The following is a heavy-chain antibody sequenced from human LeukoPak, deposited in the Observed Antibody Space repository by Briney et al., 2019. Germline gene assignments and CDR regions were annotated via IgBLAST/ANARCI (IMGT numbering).Heavy chain of an antibody. V-gene: IGHV4-39*01. Sequence: SETLPLTCTVSGGSISSSSYYWGWIRQPPGKGLEWIGNIYHSGSTYYNPSLKSRVTISVDTSKNQFSLRLTSVTAADTAVYYCARQTGSGLFILPGGQGTLVTVSS. D-gene: IGHD3/OR15-3a*01. CDR1: GGSISSSSYY. CDR2: IYHSGST. CDR3: ARQTGSGLFILP. J-gene: IGHJ4*02.